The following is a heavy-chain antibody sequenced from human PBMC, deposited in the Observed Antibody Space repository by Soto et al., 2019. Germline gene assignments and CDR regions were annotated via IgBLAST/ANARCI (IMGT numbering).Heavy chain of an antibody. Sequence: PGGSLRLSCGAPGVTFKDYGMHWVRQAPGKGLEWVAVISYDGKQTYYADSVKGRFTISKDKSKRTLFLQMNSLRVDDTAVYYCARDGWGSNWYLDLWGRGTLGTV. CDR3: ARDGWGSNWYLDL. CDR2: ISYDGKQT. J-gene: IGHJ2*01. CDR1: GVTFKDYG. D-gene: IGHD3-16*01. V-gene: IGHV3-30*03.